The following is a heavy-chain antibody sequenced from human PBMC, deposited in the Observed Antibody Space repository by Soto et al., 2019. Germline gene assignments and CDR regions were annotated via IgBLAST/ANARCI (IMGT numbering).Heavy chain of an antibody. CDR2: ISSSGSTI. J-gene: IGHJ3*02. V-gene: IGHV3-11*01. CDR1: GFTFSDYY. CDR3: ARDQIEKWWSYDAFDI. D-gene: IGHD2-15*01. Sequence: GGSLRLSCAASGFTFSDYYMSWIRQAPGKGLEWVSYISSSGSTIYYADSVKGRFTISRDNAKNSLYLQMNSLRAEDTAVYYCARDQIEKWWSYDAFDIWGQGTMVTVSS.